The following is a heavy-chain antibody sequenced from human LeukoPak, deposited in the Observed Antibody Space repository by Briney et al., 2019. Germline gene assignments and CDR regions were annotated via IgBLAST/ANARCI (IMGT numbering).Heavy chain of an antibody. D-gene: IGHD3-22*01. J-gene: IGHJ3*02. CDR3: ACLTTADAFDI. Sequence: SETLSLTRTVSGGSISSYYWSWIRQPPGKGLEWIGYIYDSGSTNYNPSLKSRVTISVDTSKNQFSLKLSSVTAADTAVYYCACLTTADAFDIWGQGTMVTVSS. CDR2: IYDSGST. CDR1: GGSISSYY. V-gene: IGHV4-59*01.